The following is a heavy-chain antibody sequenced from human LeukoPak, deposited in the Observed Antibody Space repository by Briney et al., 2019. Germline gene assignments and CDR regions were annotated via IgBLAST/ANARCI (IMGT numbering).Heavy chain of an antibody. J-gene: IGHJ5*02. CDR2: IHHSGNS. CDR1: GASVTDYY. D-gene: IGHD7-27*01. Sequence: SETLSLTCTVAGASVTDYYWSWIRQSPGKGLEWISYIHHSGNSDYNPSLRSRVTTSLDTSKNQFSLNLISVTAADTAVYYCTRGHWGLQSWSQGTLVTVSS. V-gene: IGHV4-59*02. CDR3: TRGHWGLQS.